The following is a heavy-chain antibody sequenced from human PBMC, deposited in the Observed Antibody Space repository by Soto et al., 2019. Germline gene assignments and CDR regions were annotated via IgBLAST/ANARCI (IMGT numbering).Heavy chain of an antibody. V-gene: IGHV5-51*01. Sequence: GESLKISCKVCGYSFPSFWIGWVRQMPGKGLEWLGSIYPGDSETRYSPSFQGEVTISADKSITTAYLHWSSLRASDTATYYCVKQHPLDSRAWHNWGQGTLVTVSS. CDR2: IYPGDSET. D-gene: IGHD6-19*01. J-gene: IGHJ4*02. CDR3: VKQHPLDSRAWHN. CDR1: GYSFPSFW.